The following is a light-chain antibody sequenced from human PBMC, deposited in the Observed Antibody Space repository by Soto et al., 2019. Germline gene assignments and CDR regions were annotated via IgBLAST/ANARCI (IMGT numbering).Light chain of an antibody. Sequence: EIVLTQSPGTLSLSPGERATLSCRASQTVSSTYLAWYQQKPGQAPRLLIYGASSRATGIPDRFSASGSGTDLTLPISRLEPEDFAVYSCEQYGNSALTFGGGTKVEIK. J-gene: IGKJ4*01. CDR3: EQYGNSALT. CDR2: GAS. CDR1: QTVSSTY. V-gene: IGKV3-20*01.